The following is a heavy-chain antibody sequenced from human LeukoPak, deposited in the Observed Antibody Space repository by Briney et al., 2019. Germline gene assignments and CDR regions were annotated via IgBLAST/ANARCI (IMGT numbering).Heavy chain of an antibody. D-gene: IGHD3-22*01. Sequence: KPSETLSLTCTVSGGSISSYYWSWIRQPPGKGLEWIGYIYYSGSTSYNPSLKSRVTISVDTSKNQFSLKLSSVTAADTAVYYCARQPGYYDSSGSGYNWFDPWGQGTLVTVSS. CDR2: IYYSGST. V-gene: IGHV4-59*08. CDR3: ARQPGYYDSSGSGYNWFDP. J-gene: IGHJ5*02. CDR1: GGSISSYY.